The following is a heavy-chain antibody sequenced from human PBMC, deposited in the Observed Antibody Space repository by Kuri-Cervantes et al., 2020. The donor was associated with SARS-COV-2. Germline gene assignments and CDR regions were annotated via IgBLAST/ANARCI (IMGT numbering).Heavy chain of an antibody. CDR3: ARRLQLAGAFDI. Sequence: SETLSLTCTVSGYSISSGYYWGWIRQPPGKGLEWIGYIYYSGSTYYNPSLKSRVTISVDTSKNQFSLKLSSVTAADTAVYYCARRLQLAGAFDIWGQGTMVTVSS. J-gene: IGHJ3*02. CDR2: IYYSGST. CDR1: GYSISSGYY. V-gene: IGHV4-38-2*02. D-gene: IGHD6-13*01.